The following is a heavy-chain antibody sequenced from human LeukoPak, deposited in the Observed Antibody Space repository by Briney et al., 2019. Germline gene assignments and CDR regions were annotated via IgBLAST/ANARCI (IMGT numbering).Heavy chain of an antibody. CDR2: VHYSGGS. D-gene: IGHD3-3*01. J-gene: IGHJ4*02. CDR1: GGSISSSTYY. V-gene: IGHV4-39*01. CDR3: ARHFRLVGYDFWSGPRGFDF. Sequence: PSETLSLTCTVSGGSISSSTYYWGWIRQSPGKGLEWIGSVHYSGGSYYNPSLKSRVTISLNTSKNQFSLKLSSVTAADTAVYYCARHFRLVGYDFWSGPRGFDFWGQGTLVTVSS.